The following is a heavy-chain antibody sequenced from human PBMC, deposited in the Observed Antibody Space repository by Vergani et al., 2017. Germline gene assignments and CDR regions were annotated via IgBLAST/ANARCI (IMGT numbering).Heavy chain of an antibody. V-gene: IGHV1-69*06. J-gene: IGHJ6*03. Sequence: QVQLVQSGAEVKKPGSSVKVSCKASGGTFSSYAISWVRQAPGQGLEWMGGIIPIFGTANYAQKFQGRVTMTTDTSTSTAYMELRSLRSDDTAVYYCARIIVVVPAHHPRSPYYYYMDVWGKGTTVTVSS. CDR2: IIPIFGTA. CDR3: ARIIVVVPAHHPRSPYYYYMDV. CDR1: GGTFSSYA. D-gene: IGHD2-2*01.